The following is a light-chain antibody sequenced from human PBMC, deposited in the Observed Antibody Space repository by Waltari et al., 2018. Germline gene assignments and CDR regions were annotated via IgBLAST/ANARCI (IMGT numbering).Light chain of an antibody. CDR1: SSDVGGYNY. J-gene: IGLJ2*01. CDR3: TSFTSSSTIV. CDR2: DVN. Sequence: PGQSITISCTGSSSDVGGYNYVSWYQQHPGKAPKLMISDVNKPPSGVSNRFVGSKSDNTASLTISGLQAEDEAHYYCTSFTSSSTIVFGGGTKLTVL. V-gene: IGLV2-14*03.